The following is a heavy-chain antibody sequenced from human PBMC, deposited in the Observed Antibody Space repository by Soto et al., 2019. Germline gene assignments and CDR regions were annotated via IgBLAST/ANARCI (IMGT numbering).Heavy chain of an antibody. D-gene: IGHD2-15*01. Sequence: PSETLSLTCTVSGGSISSGDYYWSWIRHPPGKGLEWIGYIYYSGSTYYNPSLKSRVTISVDTSKNQFSLKLSSVTAADTAVYYCARAPKPSYCSGGSCYSDWFDPWGQGTLVTVSS. V-gene: IGHV4-30-4*01. CDR3: ARAPKPSYCSGGSCYSDWFDP. CDR2: IYYSGST. CDR1: GGSISSGDYY. J-gene: IGHJ5*02.